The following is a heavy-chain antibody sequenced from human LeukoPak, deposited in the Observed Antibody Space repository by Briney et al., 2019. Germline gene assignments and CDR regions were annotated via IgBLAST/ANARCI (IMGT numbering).Heavy chain of an antibody. V-gene: IGHV3-66*01. CDR2: IYSTDNT. Sequence: SGGSLRLSCAASGFTFSSYWMSWVRQAPGKGLEWVSVIYSTDNTYYADSVKGRFTISRDNSKNTLYLQMNSLRAEDTAVYYCARDTHYPPDAFDIWGQGTMVTVSS. CDR1: GFTFSSYW. D-gene: IGHD3-10*01. J-gene: IGHJ3*02. CDR3: ARDTHYPPDAFDI.